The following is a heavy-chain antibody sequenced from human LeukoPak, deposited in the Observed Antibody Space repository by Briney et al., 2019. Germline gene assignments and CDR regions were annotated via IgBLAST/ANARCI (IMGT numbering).Heavy chain of an antibody. J-gene: IGHJ3*02. Sequence: GGSLRLSCAASEFTFSNYAMNWVRQAPGKGLEWVSTLSVSGGSTYYSDSVKGRFTISRDNSKNTLYLQMNSLRAEDTAVYYCAKPRNPIFGVVITSLGAFDIWGQGTMVTVSS. V-gene: IGHV3-23*01. CDR3: AKPRNPIFGVVITSLGAFDI. CDR1: EFTFSNYA. CDR2: LSVSGGST. D-gene: IGHD3-3*01.